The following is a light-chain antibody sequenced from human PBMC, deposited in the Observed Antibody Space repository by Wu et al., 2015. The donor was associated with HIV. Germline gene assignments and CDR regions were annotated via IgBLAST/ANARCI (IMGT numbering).Light chain of an antibody. V-gene: IGKV3-15*01. CDR2: GAS. CDR1: QIISTN. CDR3: QQYNNWPPLT. J-gene: IGKJ4*01. Sequence: EIMMTQSPVTLSVSPGERVTLSCRAGQIISTNLAWYQQKPGQPPRLLIYGASTRATGIPARFSGSGSGTEFSLTISSMQSEDFAVYYCQQYNNWPPLTFGGGTKVELK.